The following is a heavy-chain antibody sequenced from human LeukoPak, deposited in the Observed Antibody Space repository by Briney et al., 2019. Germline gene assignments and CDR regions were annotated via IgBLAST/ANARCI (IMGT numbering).Heavy chain of an antibody. Sequence: GGSLRLSCAASGFTFRNHGMHWVRQAPGKGLEWVAFVSYDGRINSYADFVKGRFTISRDNSKNTLYLQMNTLRREDTAVYFCARDLSRTYTVDYWGQGTLVTVSS. V-gene: IGHV3-30*19. CDR1: GFTFRNHG. D-gene: IGHD2-2*02. CDR3: ARDLSRTYTVDY. J-gene: IGHJ4*02. CDR2: VSYDGRIN.